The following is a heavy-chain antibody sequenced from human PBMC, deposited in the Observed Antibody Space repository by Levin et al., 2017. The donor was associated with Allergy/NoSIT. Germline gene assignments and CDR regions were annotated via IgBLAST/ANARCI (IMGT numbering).Heavy chain of an antibody. J-gene: IGHJ4*02. Sequence: ASVKVSCKASGYTFTSYGISWVRQGPGQGLEWMGWISTNNGNTKYAQKFQGRVTMTTDTSTNTAYMEVRSLRSDDTAVYYCARTYSSGLCGYWGQGTLVTVSS. D-gene: IGHD6-19*01. CDR3: ARTYSSGLCGY. V-gene: IGHV1-18*01. CDR2: ISTNNGNT. CDR1: GYTFTSYG.